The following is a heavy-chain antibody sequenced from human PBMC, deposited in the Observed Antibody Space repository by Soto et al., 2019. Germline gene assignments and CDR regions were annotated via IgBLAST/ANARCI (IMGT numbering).Heavy chain of an antibody. CDR1: GFTFSSYA. J-gene: IGHJ6*02. D-gene: IGHD6-13*01. Sequence: EVQLLESGGGLVQPGGSLRLSCAASGFTFSSYAMSWVRQAPGKGLEWVSGIRGSGGSTYSADSVKGRFTISRDNSKNTLYLQMNTLSAEDTAVYYCAIDLRAAPYYFDMDVWGQGTSVTVSS. V-gene: IGHV3-23*01. CDR3: AIDLRAAPYYFDMDV. CDR2: IRGSGGST.